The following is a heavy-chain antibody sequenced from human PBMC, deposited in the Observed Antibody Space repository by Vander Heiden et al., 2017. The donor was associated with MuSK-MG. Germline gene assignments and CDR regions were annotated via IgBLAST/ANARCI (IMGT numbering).Heavy chain of an antibody. CDR3: AKGRRHDDYDSDY. CDR2: VSDSGGGT. CDR1: GFTFHNFA. D-gene: IGHD4-17*01. Sequence: EVQLLESGGGLVPPGGSLRLSCAASGFTFHNFAMSWVRQAPGKGLEWVAGVSDSGGGTYYPDSVKGRFTISRDNSKNMLYMQMNSLRAEDSALYYCAKGRRHDDYDSDYWGQGTLVTVSS. J-gene: IGHJ4*02. V-gene: IGHV3-23*01.